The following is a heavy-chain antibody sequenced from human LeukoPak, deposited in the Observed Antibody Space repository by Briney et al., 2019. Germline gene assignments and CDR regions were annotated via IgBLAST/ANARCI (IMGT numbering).Heavy chain of an antibody. V-gene: IGHV3-23*01. CDR1: GFTFSNYP. D-gene: IGHD3-22*01. CDR3: AKLMYYYDSSGSKEGPYYFDY. CDR2: ISISGGST. J-gene: IGHJ4*02. Sequence: SGGSLRLSCAASGFTFSNYPMSWVRQAPGKGLEWVSAISISGGSTYYVDSVKGRFTISRDNSKNTLYLQMNSLRAEDTAVYYCAKLMYYYDSSGSKEGPYYFDYWGQGTLVTVSS.